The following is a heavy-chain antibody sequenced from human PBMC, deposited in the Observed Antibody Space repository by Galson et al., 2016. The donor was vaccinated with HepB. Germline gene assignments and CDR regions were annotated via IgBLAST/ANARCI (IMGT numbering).Heavy chain of an antibody. CDR2: IIPLYGTT. V-gene: IGHV1-69*13. CDR3: ARVRDGYKSYFYYGMDV. D-gene: IGHD5-24*01. CDR1: GGTFNSYA. Sequence: SVKVSCKASGGTFNSYAISWVRQAPGQGLEWMGGIIPLYGTTNYAQKFQGRVTIIADESTSTAYMELSSLRSEDTAMYYCARVRDGYKSYFYYGMDVWGQGTTVTVAS. J-gene: IGHJ6*02.